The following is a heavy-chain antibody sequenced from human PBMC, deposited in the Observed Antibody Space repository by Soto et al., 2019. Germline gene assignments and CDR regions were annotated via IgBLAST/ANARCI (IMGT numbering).Heavy chain of an antibody. CDR2: IYTGGST. Sequence: EVQLVESGGGLIQPGGSLRLSCAASGFTVSRDYMSWVRQAPGKGLEWVSVIYTGGSTYYADSVKGRFTFARDNSNNTLYRQMNSLSAEDTAVYYWARAYGGNPSLFDPWGQGTLVTVSS. D-gene: IGHD4-17*01. V-gene: IGHV3-53*01. CDR3: ARAYGGNPSLFDP. CDR1: GFTVSRDY. J-gene: IGHJ5*02.